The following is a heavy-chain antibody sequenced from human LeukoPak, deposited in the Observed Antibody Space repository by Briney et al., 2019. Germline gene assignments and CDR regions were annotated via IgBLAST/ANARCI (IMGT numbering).Heavy chain of an antibody. J-gene: IGHJ3*02. Sequence: GASVKVSCKASGGTFSSYAISWVRQAPGQGLEWMGRIIPILGIANYAQKFQGRVTITADKSTSTAYMELSSLRSEDTAVYYCARGRYDILTEDAFDIWGQGTMVTVSS. CDR1: GGTFSSYA. D-gene: IGHD3-9*01. CDR2: IIPILGIA. V-gene: IGHV1-69*04. CDR3: ARGRYDILTEDAFDI.